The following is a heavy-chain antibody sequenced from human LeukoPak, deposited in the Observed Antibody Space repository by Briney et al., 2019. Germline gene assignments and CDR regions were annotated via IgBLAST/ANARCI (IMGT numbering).Heavy chain of an antibody. V-gene: IGHV4-59*11. J-gene: IGHJ4*02. CDR3: ARVPAAAAGSFDC. CDR1: RVSLCLLL. Sequence: PSETLSLTCTVSRVSLCLLLWSCIRQPPGRGLEWIGYINYSGSNNYNPDIKSRVTIAVDTSKSQFSLKVSSVAAADAAVYYCARVPAAAAGSFDCWGQGTLVTVSS. CDR2: INYSGSN. D-gene: IGHD6-13*01.